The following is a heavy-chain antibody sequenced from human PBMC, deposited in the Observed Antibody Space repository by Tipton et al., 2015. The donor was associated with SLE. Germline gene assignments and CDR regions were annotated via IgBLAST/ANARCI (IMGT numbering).Heavy chain of an antibody. CDR2: INHSGST. Sequence: GLVKPSQTLSLTCTVYGGSFSGYYWSWIRQPPGKGLEWIGEINHSGSTNYNPSLKSRVTISVDTSKNQFSLKLSSVTAADTAVYYCASWPSDYWGQGTLVTVSS. CDR3: ASWPSDY. V-gene: IGHV4-34*01. J-gene: IGHJ4*02. CDR1: GGSFSGYY.